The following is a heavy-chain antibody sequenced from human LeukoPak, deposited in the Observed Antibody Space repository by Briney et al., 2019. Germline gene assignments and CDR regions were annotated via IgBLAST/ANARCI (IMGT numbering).Heavy chain of an antibody. CDR3: ARDGSGWSRDV. CDR2: ISSTTFT. D-gene: IGHD6-19*01. J-gene: IGHJ6*02. V-gene: IGHV3-69-1*02. CDR1: GFTFSVYS. Sequence: GESLRLSCAAYGFTFSVYSMSWIRQPPEKGLEWVASISSTTFTYYAESVKGRFTISRDNSKNSLYLQMNSLTAEDTALYYCARDGSGWSRDVWGQGTTVTVSS.